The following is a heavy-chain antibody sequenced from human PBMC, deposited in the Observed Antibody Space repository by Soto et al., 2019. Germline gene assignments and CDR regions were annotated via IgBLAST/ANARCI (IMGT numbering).Heavy chain of an antibody. CDR2: ISGSGGST. Sequence: EVQLLESGGGLVQPGGSLRLSCAASGFTFSSYAMSWVRQAPGKGLEWVSAISGSGGSTYYADSVKGRFTISRDNSKNTLYLQMNSLRAEDTAVYYCAKGNSSSWYRRHWFDPWGQGTLVPVSS. J-gene: IGHJ5*02. CDR3: AKGNSSSWYRRHWFDP. V-gene: IGHV3-23*01. D-gene: IGHD6-13*01. CDR1: GFTFSSYA.